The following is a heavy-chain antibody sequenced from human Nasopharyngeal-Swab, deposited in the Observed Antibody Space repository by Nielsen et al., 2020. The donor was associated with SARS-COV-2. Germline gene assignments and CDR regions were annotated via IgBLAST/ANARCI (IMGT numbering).Heavy chain of an antibody. CDR2: IAHDASNE. V-gene: IGHV3-30*03. CDR3: ARDAPAHYGAFY. J-gene: IGHJ4*02. D-gene: IGHD4-17*01. Sequence: VRQAPGKGLEWVAFIAHDASNEYYGDSVKGRFSISRDSSKNTLYLQMDSLRGEDMAVYYCARDAPAHYGAFYWGRGTLVTVSS.